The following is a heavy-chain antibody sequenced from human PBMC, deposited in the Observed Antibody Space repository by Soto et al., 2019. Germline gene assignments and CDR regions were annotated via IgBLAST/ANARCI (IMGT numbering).Heavy chain of an antibody. CDR2: IRSKAYGGTT. V-gene: IGHV3-49*04. Sequence: SLRLSCTASGFTFGDYAMSWVRQAPGKGLEWVGFIRSKAYGGTTEYAASVKGRFTISRDDSKSIAYLQMNSLKTEDTAVYYCTRAPRAIATAGIIDYWGQGTLVTVSS. CDR3: TRAPRAIATAGIIDY. CDR1: GFTFGDYA. D-gene: IGHD6-13*01. J-gene: IGHJ4*02.